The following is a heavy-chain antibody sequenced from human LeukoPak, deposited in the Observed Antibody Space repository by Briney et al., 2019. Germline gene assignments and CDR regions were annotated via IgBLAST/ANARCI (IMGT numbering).Heavy chain of an antibody. CDR3: AKGGKSIAAAGTRGYYFDY. Sequence: GGSLRLSCAASGFTFSSYAMSWVRQAPGKGLEWVSAISGSGGSTYYADSVKGRFTISRDNSKNTLYLQMNSLRAEDTAVYYCAKGGKSIAAAGTRGYYFDYWGQGTLVTVSS. CDR1: GFTFSSYA. D-gene: IGHD6-13*01. J-gene: IGHJ4*02. V-gene: IGHV3-23*01. CDR2: ISGSGGST.